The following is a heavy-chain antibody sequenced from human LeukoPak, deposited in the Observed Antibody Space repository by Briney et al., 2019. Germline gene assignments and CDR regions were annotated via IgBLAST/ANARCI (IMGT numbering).Heavy chain of an antibody. D-gene: IGHD1-26*01. CDR3: AKDSSTGGSYSTGDY. J-gene: IGHJ4*02. V-gene: IGHV3-30*02. Sequence: PGGSLRLSCAASGFTFSDYYMSWIRQAPGKGLEWVAFIRYDGSNKYYADSVKGRFTISRDNSKNTLYLQMNSLRAEDTAVYYCAKDSSTGGSYSTGDYWGQGTLVTVSS. CDR2: IRYDGSNK. CDR1: GFTFSDYY.